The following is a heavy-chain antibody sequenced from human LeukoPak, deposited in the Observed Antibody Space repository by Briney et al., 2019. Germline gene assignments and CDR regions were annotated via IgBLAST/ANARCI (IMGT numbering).Heavy chain of an antibody. V-gene: IGHV3-74*01. D-gene: IGHD3-3*01. Sequence: SGGSLRLSCAASGFTFSSYWMHWVRQAPGKGLVWVSRINGDGSRTTYAESVKGRLTISRDNAKNTLYLQMNSLRAEDTAVYYCARVGSERSGYFPHYHYHYYMDVWGEGTTVTVSS. CDR2: INGDGSRT. J-gene: IGHJ6*03. CDR3: ARVGSERSGYFPHYHYHYYMDV. CDR1: GFTFSSYW.